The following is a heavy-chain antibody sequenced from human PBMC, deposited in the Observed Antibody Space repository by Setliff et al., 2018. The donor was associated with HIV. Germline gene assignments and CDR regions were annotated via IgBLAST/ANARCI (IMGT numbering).Heavy chain of an antibody. D-gene: IGHD7-27*01. J-gene: IGHJ3*02. CDR1: GFTFSNAW. CDR3: ILLGMHGALNI. V-gene: IGHV3-15*01. CDR2: IKSRVDGETT. Sequence: PWGSLRLSCAASGFTFSNAWMSWVRQAPGKGLEWVGRIKSRVDGETTAYAAPLKGRFTISRDDSKNTLYLQMDSLSTEDTAVYYCILLGMHGALNIWGQGTMVTVSS.